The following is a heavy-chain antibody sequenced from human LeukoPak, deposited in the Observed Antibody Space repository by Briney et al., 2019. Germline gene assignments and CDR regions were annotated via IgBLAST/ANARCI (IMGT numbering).Heavy chain of an antibody. CDR3: ARLWFGELSVDY. V-gene: IGHV4-59*01. J-gene: IGHJ4*02. D-gene: IGHD3-10*01. CDR1: GGSISSYY. CDR2: IYYSGST. Sequence: ESSETLSLTCTVSGGSISSYYWSWIRQPPGKGLEWVGYIYYSGSTNYNPSLKSRVTISVDTSKNQFSLKLYSVTAADTAVYYCARLWFGELSVDYWGQGTLVTVSS.